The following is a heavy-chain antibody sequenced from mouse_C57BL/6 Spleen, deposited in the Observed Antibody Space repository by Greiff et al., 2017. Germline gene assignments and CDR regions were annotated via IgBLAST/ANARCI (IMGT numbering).Heavy chain of an antibody. V-gene: IGHV1-82*01. CDR3: ARIPRTGKGVYWYFDV. CDR2: IYPGDGDT. J-gene: IGHJ1*03. CDR1: GYAFSSSW. Sequence: QVQLQQSGPELVKPGASVSISCKASGYAFSSSWMHWVKQRPGKGLAWIGRIYPGDGDTNYNGKFKGKATLTADKSSSTAYMQLSSLTSEDSSVYFCARIPRTGKGVYWYFDVWGTGTTVTVSS. D-gene: IGHD4-1*01.